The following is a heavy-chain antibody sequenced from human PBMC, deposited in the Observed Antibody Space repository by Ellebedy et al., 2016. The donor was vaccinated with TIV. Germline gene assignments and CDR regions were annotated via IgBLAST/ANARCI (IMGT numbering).Heavy chain of an antibody. D-gene: IGHD3-3*01. J-gene: IGHJ4*02. CDR3: ARGVLSGFGQHFDY. CDR2: MYNSGRS. CDR1: GASVNSGTYS. Sequence: SETLSLXXSVSGASVNSGTYSWNWFRQPSGKGLEWIGYMYNSGRSNYNPSLKSRVTISVDSSKDQFSLNLQSVTAVDTALYYCARGVLSGFGQHFDYWGQGTLVTVS. V-gene: IGHV4-61*01.